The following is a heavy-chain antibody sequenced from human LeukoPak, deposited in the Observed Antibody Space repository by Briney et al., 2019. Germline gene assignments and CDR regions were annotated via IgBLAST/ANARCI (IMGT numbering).Heavy chain of an antibody. D-gene: IGHD2/OR15-2a*01. J-gene: IGHJ4*02. Sequence: PGGSLRLSCSASGFTFGAYFMHWVRQAPGKGLQYVSSISSNEYDTYYADSVKGRFTISRDNSKNTLFLQMNNLRPEDTAVYYCVKDLNRTWSFDYWGQGTLVTVSS. CDR3: VKDLNRTWSFDY. CDR1: GFTFGAYF. CDR2: ISSNEYDT. V-gene: IGHV3-64D*06.